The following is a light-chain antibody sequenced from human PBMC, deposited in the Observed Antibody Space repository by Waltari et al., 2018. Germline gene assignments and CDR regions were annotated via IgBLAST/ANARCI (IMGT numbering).Light chain of an antibody. V-gene: IGLV3-1*01. CDR1: KLGDKY. Sequence: SYELTQPPSVSVSPGQTAIITCSGNKLGDKYACWYQQKPGQSPVLVIYEDKKRPSGSPERFSGSNSGNTATLTISETQAMDEADYYCQAWDSPTYVVFGGGTKLTVL. CDR3: QAWDSPTYVV. J-gene: IGLJ2*01. CDR2: EDK.